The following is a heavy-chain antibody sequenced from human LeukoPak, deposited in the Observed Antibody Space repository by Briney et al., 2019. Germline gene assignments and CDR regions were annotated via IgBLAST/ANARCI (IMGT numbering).Heavy chain of an antibody. V-gene: IGHV4-59*01. J-gene: IGHJ4*02. CDR2: IYYSGST. D-gene: IGHD2-15*01. CDR3: ARASCNGGTCPRGWYFDY. Sequence: SETLSLTCTVAGGSMSSYYGSWLRQPPGKGLEWIGYIYYSGSTNYNPSLKSRVTISIDTSKKQFSLRLSSVTAADTAVYYCARASCNGGTCPRGWYFDYWGQGTLVTVSS. CDR1: GGSMSSYY.